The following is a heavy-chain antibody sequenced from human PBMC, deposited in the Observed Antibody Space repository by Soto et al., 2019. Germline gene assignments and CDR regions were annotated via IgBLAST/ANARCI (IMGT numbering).Heavy chain of an antibody. D-gene: IGHD1-26*01. V-gene: IGHV1-18*01. CDR1: GYNFNSYT. Sequence: QVQLVQSGAEVKKPGASVKVSCKASGYNFNSYTISWVRQAPGQGLEWMGRISAYNGNTNYAQKPQGRDTMTTDTSTSTAYMEQRSLRSDDTAVYHCARVVGARGHGFDPWGQGTLVTVSS. J-gene: IGHJ5*02. CDR3: ARVVGARGHGFDP. CDR2: ISAYNGNT.